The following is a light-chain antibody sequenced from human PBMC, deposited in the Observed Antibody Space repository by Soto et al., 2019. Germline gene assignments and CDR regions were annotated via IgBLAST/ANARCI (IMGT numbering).Light chain of an antibody. CDR1: QSVSSN. Sequence: EIVMTQSPATLSVSTGERATLSCRASQSVSSNLAWYQQKPGQAPRLLIYGASTRATGIPARFSGSGSGTEFTLTISSLQSEDFAVYYCHQYNNWYPLTFGGGTKVEIK. CDR3: HQYNNWYPLT. J-gene: IGKJ4*01. V-gene: IGKV3-15*01. CDR2: GAS.